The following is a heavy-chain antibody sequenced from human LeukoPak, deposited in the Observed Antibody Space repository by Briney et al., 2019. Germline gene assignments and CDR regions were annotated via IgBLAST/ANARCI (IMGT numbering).Heavy chain of an antibody. Sequence: PSETLSLTCHVSGGYITTYYWSWIRQPPGKGLEWIGYAYYSGSNEYNPSLRSRVTMSADASRNQFSLTLSSVTAADTAIYYGATLNIESSSGWFFRSWGQGTLVSVSS. D-gene: IGHD6-19*01. V-gene: IGHV4-59*01. CDR1: GGYITTYY. CDR3: ATLNIESSSGWFFRS. J-gene: IGHJ5*02. CDR2: AYYSGSN.